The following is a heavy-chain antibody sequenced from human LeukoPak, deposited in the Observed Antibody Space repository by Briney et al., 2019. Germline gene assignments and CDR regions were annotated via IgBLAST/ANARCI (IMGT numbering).Heavy chain of an antibody. CDR2: IWYDGSKK. D-gene: IGHD6-13*01. CDR3: ARDSSSSWLAYYYYYGMDV. CDR1: GFSFSSYG. J-gene: IGHJ6*02. Sequence: PGGSLRLSCAASGFSFSSYGMHWVRQAPGKGLEWVAVIWYDGSKKYYADSVKGRFTISRDNSKNTLYLQMNSLRAEDTAVYYCARDSSSSWLAYYYYYGMDVWGQGTTVTVSS. V-gene: IGHV3-33*01.